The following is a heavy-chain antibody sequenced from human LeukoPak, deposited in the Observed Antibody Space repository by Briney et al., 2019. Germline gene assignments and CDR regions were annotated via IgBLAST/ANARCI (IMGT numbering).Heavy chain of an antibody. CDR1: GFTFSSYA. CDR3: AKDLSARDLGRQAYSGGYTYYFDY. D-gene: IGHD1-26*01. CDR2: ISGSGGST. Sequence: PGGSLRLSCAASGFTFSSYAMSWVRQAPGKGLEWVSAISGSGGSTYYADSVKGRFTIFRDNSKNTLYLQMNSLRAEDTAVYYCAKDLSARDLGRQAYSGGYTYYFDYWGQGTLVTVSS. V-gene: IGHV3-23*01. J-gene: IGHJ4*02.